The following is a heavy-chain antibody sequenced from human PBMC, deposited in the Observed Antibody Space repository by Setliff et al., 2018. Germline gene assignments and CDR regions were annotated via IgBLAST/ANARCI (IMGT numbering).Heavy chain of an antibody. D-gene: IGHD3-3*01. J-gene: IGHJ5*02. Sequence: LSLTCTVSRDSISSGSYYWTWIRQPAGKGLEWLGHFHTGGSTNYNRSLRSRVSISVDTSKNQFSLKLSSVTAADTATYYCARAGPTVTFFRVLVISWWDPWGQGSLVTVSS. CDR1: RDSISSGSYY. V-gene: IGHV4-61*09. CDR3: ARAGPTVTFFRVLVISWWDP. CDR2: FHTGGST.